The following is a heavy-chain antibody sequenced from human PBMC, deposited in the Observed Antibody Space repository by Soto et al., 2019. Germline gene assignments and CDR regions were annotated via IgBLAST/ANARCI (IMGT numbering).Heavy chain of an antibody. J-gene: IGHJ3*02. Sequence: QVQLQESGPGLVKPSETLSLTCTVSGGSISSYYWSWIRQPPGKGLEWIGYIYYSGSTNYNPSLKSRVTISVDSSKTQFSRKLSSVTAADTAVYYCARHSAALLGAFDIWGQGTMVTVSS. CDR3: ARHSAALLGAFDI. V-gene: IGHV4-59*08. CDR2: IYYSGST. CDR1: GGSISSYY. D-gene: IGHD3-10*01.